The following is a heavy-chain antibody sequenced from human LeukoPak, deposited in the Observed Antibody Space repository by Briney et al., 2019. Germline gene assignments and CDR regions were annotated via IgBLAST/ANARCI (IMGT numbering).Heavy chain of an antibody. CDR3: ARTTVVQGIWYFDL. Sequence: PSETLSLTCAVYGGSFSAYYWSWIRQPPGKGLEWIGEINHSGSTNYNPSLKSRVTISVDTSKNQFSLKLSSVTAADTAVYYCARTTVVQGIWYFDLWGRSTLVTVSS. V-gene: IGHV4-34*01. D-gene: IGHD4-23*01. J-gene: IGHJ2*01. CDR2: INHSGST. CDR1: GGSFSAYY.